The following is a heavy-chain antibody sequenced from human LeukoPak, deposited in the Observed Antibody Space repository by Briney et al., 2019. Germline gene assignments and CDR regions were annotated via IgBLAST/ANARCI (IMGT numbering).Heavy chain of an antibody. CDR1: GYTFTSYA. Sequence: ASVKVSCKASGYTFTSYALHWVRQAPGQRLEWMGWINTGNGNTIYSQKFQGRVTIIRDTSASTAYMELSSLRSEDTAVYYCARGGFWSGYYNYYGMDVWGQGTTVTVSS. D-gene: IGHD3-3*01. V-gene: IGHV1-3*04. J-gene: IGHJ6*02. CDR2: INTGNGNT. CDR3: ARGGFWSGYYNYYGMDV.